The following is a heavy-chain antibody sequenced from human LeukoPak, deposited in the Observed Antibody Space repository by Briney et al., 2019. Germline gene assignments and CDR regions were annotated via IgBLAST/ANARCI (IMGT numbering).Heavy chain of an antibody. CDR1: GFTFSSYA. CDR3: ARGKKYYYDSSGYLFDY. CDR2: INHSGST. J-gene: IGHJ4*02. V-gene: IGHV4-34*01. D-gene: IGHD3-22*01. Sequence: GSLRLSCAASGFTFSSYAMSWVRQPPGKGLEWIGEINHSGSTNYNPSLKSRVTISVDTSKNQFSLKLSSVTAADTAVYYCARGKKYYYDSSGYLFDYWGQGTLVTVSS.